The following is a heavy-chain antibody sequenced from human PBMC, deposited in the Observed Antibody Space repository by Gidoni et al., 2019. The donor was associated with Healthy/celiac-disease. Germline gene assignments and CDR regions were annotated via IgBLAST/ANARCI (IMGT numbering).Heavy chain of an antibody. CDR1: GYTFTGYY. J-gene: IGHJ5*02. CDR2: INPNSGGT. V-gene: IGHV1-2*04. Sequence: QVQLGQSVTEVKKHGASVKVSCQASGYTFTGYYMHCVRQAPGQGLEWMGWINPNSGGTNYAQKFQCWVTMTRDTSISTAYMELSRLRSDDTAVYYCARDGSMVRGVIWFDPWGQGTLVTVCS. D-gene: IGHD3-10*01. CDR3: ARDGSMVRGVIWFDP.